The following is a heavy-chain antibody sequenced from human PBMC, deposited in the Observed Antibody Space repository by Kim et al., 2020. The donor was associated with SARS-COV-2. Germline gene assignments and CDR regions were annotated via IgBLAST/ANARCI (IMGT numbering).Heavy chain of an antibody. Sequence: SETLSLTCTVSGGSISSSSYYWGWIRQPPGKGLEWIGSIYYSGSTYYNPSLKSRVTISVDTSKNQFSLKLSSVTAADTAVYYCASLRGSYYDYWGQGTLVTVSS. CDR2: IYYSGST. CDR3: ASLRGSYYDY. J-gene: IGHJ4*02. D-gene: IGHD1-26*01. V-gene: IGHV4-39*01. CDR1: GGSISSSSYY.